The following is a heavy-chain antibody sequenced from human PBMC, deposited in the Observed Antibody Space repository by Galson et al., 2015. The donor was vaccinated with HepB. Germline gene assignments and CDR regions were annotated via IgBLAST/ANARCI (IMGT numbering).Heavy chain of an antibody. J-gene: IGHJ4*02. D-gene: IGHD6-13*01. Sequence: SLRLSCSPSGFTSPRYPLHLVRQAPCKGLEWVAVISYDGSNKYYADSVKGRFTISRDNSKNTLYLQMNSLRAEDTAVYYCAKEVGQKLVTGAYYFDDWGRGTLVTVSS. CDR1: GFTSPRYP. CDR2: ISYDGSNK. V-gene: IGHV3-30*18. CDR3: AKEVGQKLVTGAYYFDD.